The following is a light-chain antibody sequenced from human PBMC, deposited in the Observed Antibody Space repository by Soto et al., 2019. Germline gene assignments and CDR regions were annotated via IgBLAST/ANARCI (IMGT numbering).Light chain of an antibody. V-gene: IGKV3-15*01. CDR2: GAS. J-gene: IGKJ1*01. CDR1: QRVSSN. CDR3: QQYNNWPPWT. Sequence: IHPPATLTVYPWDRSTLSCRASQRVSSNLAWYQQKPGEAPRLLIYGASTRATGIPARFSGSGSGTEFTLTISSLQSEDFAVYYCQQYNNWPPWTFGQGSIVDIK.